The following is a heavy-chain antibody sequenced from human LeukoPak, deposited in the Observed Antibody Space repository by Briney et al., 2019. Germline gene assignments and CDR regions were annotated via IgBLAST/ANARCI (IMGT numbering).Heavy chain of an antibody. V-gene: IGHV4-39*01. D-gene: IGHD1/OR15-1a*01. J-gene: IGHJ4*02. CDR1: GGSISGDMSGGVYY. CDR3: ASLATGAAGEGNRFDS. Sequence: KPSETLSLTCTVSGGSISGDMSGGVYYWGWIRQAPGKRLQWIGNIAHSWSMFKNPSLESRVSLFVEASKNQFSLKLNPVTAADTAVNYGASLATGAAGEGNRFDSGGGGIKVTVS. CDR2: IAHSWSM.